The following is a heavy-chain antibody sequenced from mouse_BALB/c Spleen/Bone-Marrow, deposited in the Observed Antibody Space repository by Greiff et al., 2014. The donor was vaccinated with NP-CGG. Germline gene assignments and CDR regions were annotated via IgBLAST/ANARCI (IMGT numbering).Heavy chain of an antibody. CDR3: AHDGLLPGMDY. Sequence: QVQLKQSGAELVKPGASVKLSCKASGYTFTSYDINWVRQRPGQGLEWIGWIFPGDNSTKYNEKFKGKATLTTDKSSSTAYMQLSRLTSEDSAVYFCAHDGLLPGMDYWGQGTSVTVSS. CDR1: GYTFTSYD. J-gene: IGHJ4*01. CDR2: IFPGDNST. V-gene: IGHV1-85*01. D-gene: IGHD2-3*01.